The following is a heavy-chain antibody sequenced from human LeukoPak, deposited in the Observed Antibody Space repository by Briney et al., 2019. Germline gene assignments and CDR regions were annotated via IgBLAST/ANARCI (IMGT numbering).Heavy chain of an antibody. V-gene: IGHV1-2*02. CDR1: GYTFTGYY. CDR3: ASSVVRSSKDAFDI. Sequence: ASVKVSCKASGYTFTGYYIHWVRQAPGQGLEWMGWINPNSGGTNYAQKFQGRVTMTRDTSISTAYMELSRLRSDDTAVYYCASSVVRSSKDAFDIWGQGTMVTVSS. CDR2: INPNSGGT. D-gene: IGHD4-23*01. J-gene: IGHJ3*02.